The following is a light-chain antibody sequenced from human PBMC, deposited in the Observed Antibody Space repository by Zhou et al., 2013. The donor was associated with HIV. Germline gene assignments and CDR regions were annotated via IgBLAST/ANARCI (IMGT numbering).Light chain of an antibody. CDR3: MQTTQWPPEYT. CDR2: KVS. CDR1: QSLVHSDGSTF. V-gene: IGKV2-30*02. Sequence: MLTQTPLSLPVTLGQPASISCRSSQSLVHSDGSTFLSWFQQRPGQFPRRLIYKVSARDYGVPDRFSGGGSGSDFTLNISRVEAEDIGIYYCMQTTQWPPEYTFGQGPSWRS. J-gene: IGKJ2*01.